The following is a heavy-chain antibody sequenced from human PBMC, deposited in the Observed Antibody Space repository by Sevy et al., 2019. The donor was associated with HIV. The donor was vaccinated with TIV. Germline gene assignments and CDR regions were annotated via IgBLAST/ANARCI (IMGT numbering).Heavy chain of an antibody. V-gene: IGHV3-30*02. CDR3: VKEGGGEGGNH. Sequence: GGSLRLSCAASGFNFSSYGMHWVHQAPGKGLEWMSYIQYDGSNKDYADSVKGRFTISRDNSKNTLYLQMNSLRVEDTAVFYCVKEGGGEGGNHWGQGTLVTVSS. D-gene: IGHD3-16*01. CDR2: IQYDGSNK. J-gene: IGHJ5*02. CDR1: GFNFSSYG.